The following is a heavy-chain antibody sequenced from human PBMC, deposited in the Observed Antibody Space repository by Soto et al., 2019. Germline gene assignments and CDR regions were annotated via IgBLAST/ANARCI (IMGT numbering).Heavy chain of an antibody. D-gene: IGHD5-12*01. CDR3: ARHTSPRDGFHYPLFDY. J-gene: IGHJ4*02. CDR1: GYSFTSYW. Sequence: PGESLKISGKGSGYSFTSYWISWVRQMPGKGLEWMGRIDPSDSDTDNSPSLQGHVTISADKSISSAYLQWSSLKASDTAIYYCARHTSPRDGFHYPLFDYWGQGTLVTVSS. V-gene: IGHV5-10-1*01. CDR2: IDPSDSDT.